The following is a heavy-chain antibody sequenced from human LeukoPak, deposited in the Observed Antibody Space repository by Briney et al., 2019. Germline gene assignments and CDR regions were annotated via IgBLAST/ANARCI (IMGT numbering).Heavy chain of an antibody. V-gene: IGHV1-18*01. CDR1: GYTFTSYD. Sequence: ASVKVSCKASGYTFTSYDINWVRQATGQGLEWMGWMSPNSGNTDYAQKLQGRVTMTTDTSTSTAYMELRSLRSDGTAVYYCARASSDYDSSGFGLDYWGQGTLVTVSS. D-gene: IGHD3-22*01. CDR3: ARASSDYDSSGFGLDY. CDR2: MSPNSGNT. J-gene: IGHJ4*02.